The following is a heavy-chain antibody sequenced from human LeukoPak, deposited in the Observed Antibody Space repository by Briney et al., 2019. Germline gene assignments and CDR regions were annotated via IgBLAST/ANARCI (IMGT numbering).Heavy chain of an antibody. J-gene: IGHJ6*02. CDR1: GYSFPSQW. D-gene: IGHD3-10*01. CDR2: IYPGDSDT. Sequence: GEPLKISCKGSGYSFPSQWIVWVRQMPGKGLEWMGIIYPGDSDTIYSPSFQGRVTISADKSVTTAYLQWSSLKASDTAMYYCARRSASGGGYGLDLWGQGTTVTVSS. CDR3: ARRSASGGGYGLDL. V-gene: IGHV5-51*01.